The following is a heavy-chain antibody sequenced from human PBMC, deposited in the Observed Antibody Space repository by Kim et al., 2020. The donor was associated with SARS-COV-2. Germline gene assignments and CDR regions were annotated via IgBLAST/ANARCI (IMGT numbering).Heavy chain of an antibody. CDR2: IDYSGTT. CDR3: ARHSNRVMRAFDV. CDR1: GGSISSRTYY. V-gene: IGHV4-39*01. D-gene: IGHD2-21*01. Sequence: SETLSLTCTVSGGSISSRTYYWGWIRQPPGKGLEWIGTIDYSGTTHYNPSLKSRLTISVDTTKSQFSLKLSSVTTEDTAVYYCARHSNRVMRAFDVWGQETMVTVSS. J-gene: IGHJ3*01.